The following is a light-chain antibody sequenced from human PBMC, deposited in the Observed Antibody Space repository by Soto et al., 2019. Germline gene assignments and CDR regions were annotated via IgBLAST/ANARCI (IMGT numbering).Light chain of an antibody. CDR3: QQSYRAPYT. CDR1: QSISSY. J-gene: IGKJ2*01. V-gene: IGKV1-39*01. CDR2: AGS. Sequence: DIQMTQSPSSLSASVGDRVTITCRASQSISSYLNWYQQKPGKDPKLLIYAGSTLQSGVPSRFSGSGSGTDFTLAISSLQPEDSATYYCQQSYRAPYTFGQGTKLEIK.